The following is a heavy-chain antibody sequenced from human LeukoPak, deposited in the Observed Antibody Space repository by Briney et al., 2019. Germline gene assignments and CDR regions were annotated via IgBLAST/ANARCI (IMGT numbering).Heavy chain of an antibody. CDR2: IYSGGST. Sequence: GGSLRLSCAASGFTFSSNYMSWVRQAPGKGLEWVSVIYSGGSTYYAASVKGRFTISTDNSKNTLYLQMNSLRAEDTAEYYCARDRRSYYDFCSGYFDYWGQGTLVTVSS. CDR3: ARDRRSYYDFCSGYFDY. V-gene: IGHV3-53*01. D-gene: IGHD3-3*01. CDR1: GFTFSSNY. J-gene: IGHJ4*02.